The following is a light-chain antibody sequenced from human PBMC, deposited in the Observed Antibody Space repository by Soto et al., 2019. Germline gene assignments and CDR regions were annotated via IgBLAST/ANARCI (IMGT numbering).Light chain of an antibody. CDR1: QSISRT. J-gene: IGKJ4*01. V-gene: IGKV3D-15*01. CDR2: DAS. Sequence: MTQSPSTLSASIGERATLSCRASQSISRTLAWYQQKSGQPPRLLIYDASTRATGFPARFSGSGSGTEFTLTISSLQSEDFAVYYCQQYNNWPLTFGGGTTVEIK. CDR3: QQYNNWPLT.